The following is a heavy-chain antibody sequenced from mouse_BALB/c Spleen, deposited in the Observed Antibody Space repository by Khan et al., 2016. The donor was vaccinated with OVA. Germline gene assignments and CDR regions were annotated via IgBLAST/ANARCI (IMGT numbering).Heavy chain of an antibody. CDR1: GFSLSRYN. CDR2: IWGGGGT. J-gene: IGHJ4*01. Sequence: QMQLEESGHGLVATSQTLSNTCTVSGFSLSRYNIHWVRQPPGGGLEWLGMIWGGGGTDYNSTLKSRLSISKDNSKSQVFLKMNSLQTDDTAIYYCARAYYRYDGYYAMDYWGQGTSVTVSS. V-gene: IGHV2-6-4*01. CDR3: ARAYYRYDGYYAMDY. D-gene: IGHD2-14*01.